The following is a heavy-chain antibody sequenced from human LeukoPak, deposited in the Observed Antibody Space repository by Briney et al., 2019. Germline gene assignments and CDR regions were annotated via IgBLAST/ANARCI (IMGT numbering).Heavy chain of an antibody. J-gene: IGHJ2*01. Sequence: SETLSLTCAVSGGSISSSNWWSWVRQPPGKGLEWIGEIYHSGSTHYNPSLKSRVTISVDKSKNQFSLKLNSVTAADTAVYYCARDGNPWNLDVWGRGTLVTVSS. CDR3: ARDGNPWNLDV. CDR2: IYHSGST. V-gene: IGHV4-4*02. CDR1: GGSISSSNW. D-gene: IGHD1-14*01.